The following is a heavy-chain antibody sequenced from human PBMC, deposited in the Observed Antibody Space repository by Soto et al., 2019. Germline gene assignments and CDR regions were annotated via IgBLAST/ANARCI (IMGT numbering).Heavy chain of an antibody. J-gene: IGHJ4*02. V-gene: IGHV3-66*01. D-gene: IGHD2-15*01. CDR3: VRSFFCSGGSCYSISSH. Sequence: EVQLVESGGGLVQPGGSLRLSCAPSGFTVSSNDMSWVRQAPGKGLEWVSVIYTGGGTYYADSVKGRFTISRDNSKKTLYLQMNSLRDEDTAVYYCVRSFFCSGGSCYSISSHWGQGTLVTVSS. CDR1: GFTVSSND. CDR2: IYTGGGT.